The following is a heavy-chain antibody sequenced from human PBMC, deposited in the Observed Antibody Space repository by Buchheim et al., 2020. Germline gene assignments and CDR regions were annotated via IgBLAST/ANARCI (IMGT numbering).Heavy chain of an antibody. CDR1: GGSISSSSYY. CDR2: IYYSGST. V-gene: IGHV4-39*01. CDR3: ARPTYYYDSSGYLDV. J-gene: IGHJ6*02. D-gene: IGHD3-22*01. Sequence: QLQLQESGPGLVKPSETLSLTCTVSGGSISSSSYYWGWIRQPPGKGLEWIGSIYYSGSTYYNPSLKSRVTISVDTSQNQFSLKLSSVTAADTAVYYCARPTYYYDSSGYLDVWGQGTT.